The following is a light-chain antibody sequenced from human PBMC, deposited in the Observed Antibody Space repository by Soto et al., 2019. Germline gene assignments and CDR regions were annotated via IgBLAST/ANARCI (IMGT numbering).Light chain of an antibody. Sequence: IHMTQSLSSLSASVGDRVTITCRASQRITTYLNWYQQKPGKAPKLLISTAATLQVGVPSRFSGSGSGTDFTLTIPTLQPEDFATYFCQQSYSTPYTFGQGTKLEIK. CDR1: QRITTY. CDR3: QQSYSTPYT. CDR2: TAA. J-gene: IGKJ2*01. V-gene: IGKV1-39*01.